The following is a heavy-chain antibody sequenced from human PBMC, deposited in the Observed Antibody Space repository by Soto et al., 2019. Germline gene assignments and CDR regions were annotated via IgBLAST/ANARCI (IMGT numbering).Heavy chain of an antibody. J-gene: IGHJ6*02. Sequence: SETLSLTCTVSGGSISSYYWSWIRQPPGKGLEWIGYIYYSGSTNYNPSLKSRVTISVDTSKNQFSLKLSSVTAADTAVYYCARVWGIVVVPAAIYYGMDVWGQGTTVT. D-gene: IGHD2-2*01. CDR3: ARVWGIVVVPAAIYYGMDV. CDR2: IYYSGST. CDR1: GGSISSYY. V-gene: IGHV4-59*01.